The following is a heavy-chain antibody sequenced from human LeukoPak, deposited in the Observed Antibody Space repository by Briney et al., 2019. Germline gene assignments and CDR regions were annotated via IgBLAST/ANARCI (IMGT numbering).Heavy chain of an antibody. CDR1: GFTVSSNY. Sequence: GGSLRLSCAASGFTVSSNYMSWVRQAPGKGLEWVSVIYSGGSTYYADSVKGRFTISRDNSKNTLYLQMNSLRAEDTAVYYCARVPRPPTGSGSYYHVDYWGQGTPVTVSS. CDR3: ARVPRPPTGSGSYYHVDY. CDR2: IYSGGST. D-gene: IGHD3-10*01. J-gene: IGHJ4*02. V-gene: IGHV3-53*01.